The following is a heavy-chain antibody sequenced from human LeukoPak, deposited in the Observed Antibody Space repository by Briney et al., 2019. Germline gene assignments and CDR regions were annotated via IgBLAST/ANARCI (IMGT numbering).Heavy chain of an antibody. Sequence: GGSLRLSCAASGFTFSSFAMTWGRQAPGKGLEWVANMNEDGGEKNYVDSVKGRFTISRDNAQDSLYLQMNSLRAEDTAVYYCARDRGYSNFDYWGQGTLLTVSS. CDR3: ARDRGYSNFDY. J-gene: IGHJ4*02. CDR2: MNEDGGEK. D-gene: IGHD4-11*01. V-gene: IGHV3-7*01. CDR1: GFTFSSFA.